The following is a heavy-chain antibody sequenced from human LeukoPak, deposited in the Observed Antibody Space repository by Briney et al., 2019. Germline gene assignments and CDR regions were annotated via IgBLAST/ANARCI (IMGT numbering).Heavy chain of an antibody. V-gene: IGHV1-2*02. J-gene: IGHJ4*02. Sequence: GASLKVSCKASGYTFSGFYIYWVRQAPGQGLEWMGWINPNSGGTNYAQKFQGRVTMTRDTSISTAYMELSRLRSDDTAVYYCARDRGRYSRTYFDYWGQGTLVTVSS. D-gene: IGHD6-13*01. CDR3: ARDRGRYSRTYFDY. CDR2: INPNSGGT. CDR1: GYTFSGFY.